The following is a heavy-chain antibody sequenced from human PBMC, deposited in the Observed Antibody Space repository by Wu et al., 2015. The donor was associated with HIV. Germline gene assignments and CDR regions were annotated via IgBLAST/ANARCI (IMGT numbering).Heavy chain of an antibody. CDR1: GYSFSNYG. D-gene: IGHD3-9*01. CDR2: INTNNGDT. J-gene: IGHJ4*02. Sequence: QALLVQSGTEVKKPGASVRVSCKASGYSFSNYGITWVRQAPGQGLEWMGWINTNNGDTKYAQKVQGRVIMTTDTSTNTVYMDLGSLRSDDTAVYYCARCFCPSSTCYLDRYYFDYWGQGTLVTVSS. CDR3: ARCFCPSSTCYLDRYYFDY. V-gene: IGHV1-18*01.